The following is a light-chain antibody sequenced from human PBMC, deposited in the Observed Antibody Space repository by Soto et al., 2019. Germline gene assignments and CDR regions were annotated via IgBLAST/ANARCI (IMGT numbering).Light chain of an antibody. V-gene: IGLV2-14*01. CDR2: DVS. Sequence: QSALTQPASVSGSPGQSITISCTGTSSDVGGYNYVSWYQQHPGKAPKLMIYDVSNRPSGVSNRFSGSKSGNTASLTISGLQAEDEADYYCSSYTRSSTLYVFGTGTKPTVL. CDR1: SSDVGGYNY. CDR3: SSYTRSSTLYV. J-gene: IGLJ1*01.